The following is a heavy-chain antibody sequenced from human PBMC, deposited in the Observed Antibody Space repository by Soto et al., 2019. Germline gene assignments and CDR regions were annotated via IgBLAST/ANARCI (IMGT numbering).Heavy chain of an antibody. Sequence: PGGSLRLSCAASGFTFSNAWMSWVRQAPGKGLEWVGRNKSKTDGGTTDYAAPVKGGFTISRDDSKNTLYLQMNSLKTEDTAVYYCTTDPRYRSPYCSSTSCPHYYYYGMDVWGQGTTVTVSS. CDR2: NKSKTDGGTT. J-gene: IGHJ6*02. D-gene: IGHD2-2*01. V-gene: IGHV3-15*01. CDR3: TTDPRYRSPYCSSTSCPHYYYYGMDV. CDR1: GFTFSNAW.